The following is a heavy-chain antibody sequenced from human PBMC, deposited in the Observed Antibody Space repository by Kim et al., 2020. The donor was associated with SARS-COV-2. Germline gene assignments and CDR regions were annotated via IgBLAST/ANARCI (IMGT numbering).Heavy chain of an antibody. Sequence: SETLSLTCAVYGGSFSGYYWSWIRQPPGKGLEWIGEINHSGSTNYNPSLKSRVTISVDTSKNQFSLKLSSVTAADTAVYYCARGGGRGGMDVWGQGTTVTVSS. CDR3: ARGGGRGGMDV. CDR2: INHSGST. CDR1: GGSFSGYY. D-gene: IGHD2-15*01. J-gene: IGHJ6*02. V-gene: IGHV4-34*01.